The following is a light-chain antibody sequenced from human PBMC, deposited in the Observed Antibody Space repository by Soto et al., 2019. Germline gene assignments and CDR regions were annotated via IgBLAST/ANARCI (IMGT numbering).Light chain of an antibody. CDR2: GAS. J-gene: IGKJ1*01. CDR1: QSLNRD. V-gene: IGKV3-15*01. CDR3: QQYNNWPGT. Sequence: PGERATLSVRASQSLNRDLAWYQQKPGQSPRLLIFGASIRATGIPARFSGSGSGTEFTLTIGSLQSEDCALYYCQQYNNWPGTFGTGTKVDIK.